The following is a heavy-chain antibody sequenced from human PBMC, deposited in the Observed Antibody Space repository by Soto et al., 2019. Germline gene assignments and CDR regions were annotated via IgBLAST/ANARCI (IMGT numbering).Heavy chain of an antibody. Sequence: GGSLRLSCAASGFTVSSNYMSWVRQAPGKGLEWVSVISVKGRFTISRDNSKNTLYLQMNSLRAEDTAVYYCARDALSKATITSGTLLFKEHWGQGTLVTVSS. CDR3: ARDALSKATITSGTLLFKEH. V-gene: IGHV3-53*01. CDR2: I. CDR1: GFTVSSNY. D-gene: IGHD5-12*01. J-gene: IGHJ4*02.